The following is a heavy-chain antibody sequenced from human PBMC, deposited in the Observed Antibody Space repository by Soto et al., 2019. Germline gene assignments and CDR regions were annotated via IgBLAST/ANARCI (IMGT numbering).Heavy chain of an antibody. CDR1: GYTFNRYA. CDR3: ARLYYYDTSGYYYVEDF. V-gene: IGHV1-18*01. CDR2: ISAYNGNT. Sequence: QVQLVQSGAEVKQPGASVKVSCKASGYTFNRYAISWVRQAPGQGLEWMGWISAYNGNTNYAQKFQGRVTMTTVTSTSTAYMELRSLRSDDTAVYYCARLYYYDTSGYYYVEDFWGQGTLVTVSS. D-gene: IGHD3-22*01. J-gene: IGHJ4*02.